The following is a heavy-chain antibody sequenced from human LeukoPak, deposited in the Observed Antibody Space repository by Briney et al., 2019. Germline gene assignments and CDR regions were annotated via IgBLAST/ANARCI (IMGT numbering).Heavy chain of an antibody. J-gene: IGHJ5*02. V-gene: IGHV4-4*07. CDR2: IYTSGST. D-gene: IGHD3-10*01. CDR3: ARDHPNYYGSGSPLKSHWFDP. CDR1: GGSISSYY. Sequence: SETLSLTCTVSGGSISSYYWSWIRQPARKGLEWIGRIYTSGSTNYNPSLKSRVTMSVDTSKNQFSLKLSSVTAADTAVYYCARDHPNYYGSGSPLKSHWFDPWGQGTLVTVSS.